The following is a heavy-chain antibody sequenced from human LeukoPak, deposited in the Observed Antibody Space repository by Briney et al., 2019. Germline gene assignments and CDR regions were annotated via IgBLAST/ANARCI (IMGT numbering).Heavy chain of an antibody. J-gene: IGHJ4*02. CDR3: ARGIAAAIRY. D-gene: IGHD6-13*01. CDR1: GFTFSRHG. CDR2: IWYDGSNK. V-gene: IGHV3-33*01. Sequence: GGSLRLSCAASGFTFSRHGMHWVRQAPGKGLEWVAAIWYDGSNKYYADSVKGRFTISRDNSKNTLYLQMNSLRAEDTAVYYCARGIAAAIRYWGQGTLVTVSS.